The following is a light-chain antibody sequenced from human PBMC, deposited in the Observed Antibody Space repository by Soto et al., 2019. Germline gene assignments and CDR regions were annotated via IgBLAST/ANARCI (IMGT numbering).Light chain of an antibody. CDR3: QQYYSTPRT. CDR1: QSVLYSSNNKNY. V-gene: IGKV4-1*01. CDR2: WAS. Sequence: DIVMTQSPDSLAVSLGERATINCKSSQSVLYSSNNKNYLAWYQQKPGQPPKLLIFWASSRKSGVPDRFSGSGSGTGFTLTISSLQAEDVAVYYCQQYYSTPRTFGQGTKVEIK. J-gene: IGKJ1*01.